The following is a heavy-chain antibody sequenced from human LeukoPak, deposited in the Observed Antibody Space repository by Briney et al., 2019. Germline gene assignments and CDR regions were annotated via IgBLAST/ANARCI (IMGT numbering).Heavy chain of an antibody. CDR1: GFTFSSYA. CDR3: ARDFCSSTSCRTGPDNYFDY. Sequence: GGSLRLSCAASGFTFSSYAMSWVRQAPGKGLEWVSAISGSGGSTYYADSVKGRFTISRDNAKNSLYLQMNSLRAEDTAVYYCARDFCSSTSCRTGPDNYFDYWGQGTLVTVSS. CDR2: ISGSGGST. J-gene: IGHJ4*02. V-gene: IGHV3-23*01. D-gene: IGHD2-2*01.